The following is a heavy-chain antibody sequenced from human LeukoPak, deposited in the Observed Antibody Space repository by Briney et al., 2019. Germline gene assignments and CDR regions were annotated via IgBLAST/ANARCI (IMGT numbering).Heavy chain of an antibody. CDR3: ARGGYCSSTSCYEGWFDP. J-gene: IGHJ5*02. D-gene: IGHD2-2*01. CDR2: IYHSGST. V-gene: IGHV4-30-2*01. CDR1: GGSTSSGRYS. Sequence: SQTLSLTCALSGGSTSSGRYSWRSIRQPPGKGLELLGYIYHSGSTYYNPSLKSRVTISVDRSKNQFSLKLSSVTAADTAVYYCARGGYCSSTSCYEGWFDPWGQGTLVTVSS.